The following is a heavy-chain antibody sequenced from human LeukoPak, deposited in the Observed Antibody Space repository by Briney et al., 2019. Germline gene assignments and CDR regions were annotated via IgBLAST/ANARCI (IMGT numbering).Heavy chain of an antibody. CDR3: ARQGTYSSAIGMGY. D-gene: IGHD6-19*01. CDR2: MNPNSGNT. J-gene: IGHJ4*02. CDR1: GGTFSSYA. Sequence: GASVKVSCKASGGTFSSYAISWVRQATGQGLEWMGWMNPNSGNTGYAQKFQGRVTMTRDTSTRTVYMEVNSLRSEDTAVYYCARQGTYSSAIGMGYWGQGTLVTVSS. V-gene: IGHV1-8*02.